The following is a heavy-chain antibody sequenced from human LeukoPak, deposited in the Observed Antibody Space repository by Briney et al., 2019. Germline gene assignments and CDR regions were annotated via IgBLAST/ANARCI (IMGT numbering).Heavy chain of an antibody. CDR3: ALGKNFGYHYFDF. V-gene: IGHV3-30*02. CDR1: GFSFSSYG. D-gene: IGHD2-2*03. CDR2: IRFDGSEK. J-gene: IGHJ4*02. Sequence: GGSLRLSCAASGFSFSSYGMHWVRRAPGKGLEWMTFIRFDGSEKYYADSVKGRFTISRDYSKNTLFLQMSSLRPEDTAVYYCALGKNFGYHYFDFWGQGALVTVSS.